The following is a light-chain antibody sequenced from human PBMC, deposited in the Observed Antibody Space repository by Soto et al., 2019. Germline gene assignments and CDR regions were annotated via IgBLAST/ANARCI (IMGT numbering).Light chain of an antibody. Sequence: EVLMTQSPATLSVSPGDRATLSCRASQSINSNLAWYQQQPGQAPRLLIYGASTRATAVPDRLSGSGSGTDLTLTITSLKYDDFEVYLCQQYSDWTITFGHGTKVDIK. CDR1: QSINSN. J-gene: IGKJ1*01. CDR3: QQYSDWTIT. CDR2: GAS. V-gene: IGKV3-15*01.